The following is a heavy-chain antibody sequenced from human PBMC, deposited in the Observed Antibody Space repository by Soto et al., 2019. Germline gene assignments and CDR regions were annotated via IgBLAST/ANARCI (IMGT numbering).Heavy chain of an antibody. CDR3: ARRDIVLVPGAMTAFDI. CDR2: INPGDSDT. V-gene: IGHV5-51*01. J-gene: IGHJ3*02. D-gene: IGHD2-2*01. Sequence: PGESLKISCKGSGYSFSSYWIGWVRQMPGKGLEWMGMINPGDSDTIYSPSFRGQVTIPADKSITTAYPQWSSLKASDTAMYYCARRDIVLVPGAMTAFDIWGQGTMVTVSS. CDR1: GYSFSSYW.